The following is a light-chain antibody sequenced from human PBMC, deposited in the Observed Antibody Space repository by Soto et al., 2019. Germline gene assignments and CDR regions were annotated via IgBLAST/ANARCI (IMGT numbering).Light chain of an antibody. J-gene: IGLJ3*02. CDR3: CSYTSNNTWV. Sequence: QSALTQPASVSGSPGQSITISCTGSNSDVGAYNYVSWYQQHPGKAPKLIISEVTDRPSGVSDRFSGSKSGNTASLTISGLQAEDEADYYCCSYTSNNTWVFGGGTKLTVL. CDR1: NSDVGAYNY. CDR2: EVT. V-gene: IGLV2-14*01.